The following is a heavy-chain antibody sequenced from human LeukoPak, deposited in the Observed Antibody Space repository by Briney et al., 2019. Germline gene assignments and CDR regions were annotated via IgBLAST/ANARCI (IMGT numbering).Heavy chain of an antibody. CDR2: INHSGST. J-gene: IGHJ5*02. CDR3: ASITGTTSSWFVP. V-gene: IGHV4-34*01. D-gene: IGHD1-7*01. CDR1: GGSFSGYY. Sequence: SETLSLTCAVYGGSFSGYYCGWIRQPPGKGLEWIGEINHSGSTNYNPSLKGRVTISIDTSKNQLSLKLSPVTAADTAVYYCASITGTTSSWFVPWCQGTLVTVSS.